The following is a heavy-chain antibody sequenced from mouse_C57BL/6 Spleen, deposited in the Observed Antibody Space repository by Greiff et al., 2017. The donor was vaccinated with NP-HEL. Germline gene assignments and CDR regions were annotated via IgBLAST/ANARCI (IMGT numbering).Heavy chain of an antibody. V-gene: IGHV5-4*01. CDR1: GFTFSSYA. CDR3: ARDLDDYDAGRFDY. J-gene: IGHJ2*01. CDR2: ISDGGSYT. Sequence: EVKLMESGGGLVKPGGSLKLSCAASGFTFSSYAMSWVRQTPEKRLEWVATISDGGSYTYYPDNVKGRFTISRDNAKNNLYLQMSHLKSEDTAMYYCARDLDDYDAGRFDYWGQGTTLTVSS. D-gene: IGHD2-4*01.